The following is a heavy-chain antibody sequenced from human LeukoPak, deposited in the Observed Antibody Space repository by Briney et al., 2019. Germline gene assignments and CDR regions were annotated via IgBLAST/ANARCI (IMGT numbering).Heavy chain of an antibody. J-gene: IGHJ3*02. CDR2: FDPEDGET. D-gene: IGHD3-9*01. CDR3: AATKYYDILTGYPTPGAFDI. Sequence: ASVNVSCKVSGYTLTELSMHWVRQAPGKGLEWMGGFDPEDGETIYAQKFQGRVTMTEDTSTDTAYMELNSLRSEDTAVYYCAATKYYDILTGYPTPGAFDIWGQGTMVTVSS. CDR1: GYTLTELS. V-gene: IGHV1-24*01.